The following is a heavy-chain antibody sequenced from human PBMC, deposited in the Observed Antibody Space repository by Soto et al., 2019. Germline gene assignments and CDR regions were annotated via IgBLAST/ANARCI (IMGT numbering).Heavy chain of an antibody. D-gene: IGHD1-20*01. CDR2: VSGSGGST. V-gene: IGHV3-23*01. J-gene: IGHJ4*02. Sequence: PGGSLRLSCAASGFTLSSYAMSWVRQAPGKGLEWISAVSGSGGSTYYADSVKGRFTISRDNSKDTLYLQMNNLRAEDTAVYYCAKPPDYNWNDYWGQGTLVTVSS. CDR3: AKPPDYNWNDY. CDR1: GFTLSSYA.